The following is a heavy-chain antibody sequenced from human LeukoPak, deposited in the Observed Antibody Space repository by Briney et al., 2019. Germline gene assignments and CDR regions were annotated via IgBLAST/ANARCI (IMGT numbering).Heavy chain of an antibody. D-gene: IGHD3-22*01. CDR1: GFTFSSYA. V-gene: IGHV3-23*01. J-gene: IGHJ4*02. Sequence: GGSLRLSCAASGFTFSSYAMSWVRQAPGKGLAWVSTISGGSGSTYCADSVKGRFTISRDNSKNTLYLQMNSLRDEDTAVYYCAKHRFESGGYHSTNWGQGTLVTVSS. CDR2: ISGGSGST. CDR3: AKHRFESGGYHSTN.